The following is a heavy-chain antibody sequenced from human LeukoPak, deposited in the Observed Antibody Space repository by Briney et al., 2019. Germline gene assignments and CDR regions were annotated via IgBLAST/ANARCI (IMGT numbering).Heavy chain of an antibody. D-gene: IGHD4-17*01. CDR2: IYTSGST. J-gene: IGHJ5*02. V-gene: IGHV4-61*02. Sequence: PSQTLSLTCTVSGGSISSGSYYWSWIRQPAGKGLEWIGRIYTSGSTNYNPSLKSRVTISVDTSKNQFSLKLSSVTAADTAVYYCAKTDYGDYVGNWFDPWGQGTLVTVSS. CDR3: AKTDYGDYVGNWFDP. CDR1: GGSISSGSYY.